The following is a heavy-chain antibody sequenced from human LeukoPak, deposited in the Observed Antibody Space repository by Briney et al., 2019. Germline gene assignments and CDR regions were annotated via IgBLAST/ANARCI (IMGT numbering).Heavy chain of an antibody. CDR1: GFTFSNYS. CDR3: ARGGGGEYLDWFDF. V-gene: IGHV3-21*01. Sequence: GGSLRLSCAASGFTFSNYSMNWVRQAPGKGLEWVSSISSSSSYIYYADSVKGRFTISRDNAKNSLYLQMNSLRAEDTAVYYCARGGGGEYLDWFDFWGQGTLVIVSS. CDR2: ISSSSSYI. J-gene: IGHJ5*01. D-gene: IGHD4-17*01.